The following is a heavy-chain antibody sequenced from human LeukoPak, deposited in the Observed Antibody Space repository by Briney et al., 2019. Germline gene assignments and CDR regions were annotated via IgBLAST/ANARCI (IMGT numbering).Heavy chain of an antibody. CDR3: ASSYCGGDCLFWFDP. J-gene: IGHJ5*02. D-gene: IGHD2-21*02. CDR1: GGTFSSYA. V-gene: IGHV1-69*01. CDR2: IIPIFGTA. Sequence: SVKVSCKASGGTFSSYAISWVRQAPGQGLEWMGGIIPIFGTANYAQKFQGRVSITADESTSTAYMELSSLRSEDTAVYYCASSYCGGDCLFWFDPWGQGTLVTASS.